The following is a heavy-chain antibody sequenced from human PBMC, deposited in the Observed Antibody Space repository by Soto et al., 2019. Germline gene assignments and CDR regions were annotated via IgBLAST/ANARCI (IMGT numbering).Heavy chain of an antibody. CDR3: ATDGPSNSGNLYAFDI. CDR2: VTPYKADT. V-gene: IGHV1-18*04. D-gene: IGHD5-12*01. Sequence: QAQLVQSGAEVKKSGASVRVSCKASGYTLTNYGVTWVRQAPGQGLEWLGRVTPYKADTNSAQNLQGRVIMATDTSTNTAYLELRSLRSDDTAVYFCATDGPSNSGNLYAFDIWGKGTMVTVSA. CDR1: GYTLTNYG. J-gene: IGHJ3*02.